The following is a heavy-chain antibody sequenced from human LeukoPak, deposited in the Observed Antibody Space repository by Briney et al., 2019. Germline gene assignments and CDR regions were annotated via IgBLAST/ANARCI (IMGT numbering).Heavy chain of an antibody. CDR3: AKDYSDSRVGDVFLEY. CDR2: ITSGFTA. J-gene: IGHJ4*02. D-gene: IGHD1-26*01. V-gene: IGHV3-23*01. CDR1: GLTFSDYA. Sequence: PGGSLRLSCAASGLTFSDYAMSWVRQAPGKGLEWVSGITSGFTAHYADSVKGRFTISRDNFRNTFHLQMNSLRAEDTAVYYCAKDYSDSRVGDVFLEYWGQDTLVTVSS.